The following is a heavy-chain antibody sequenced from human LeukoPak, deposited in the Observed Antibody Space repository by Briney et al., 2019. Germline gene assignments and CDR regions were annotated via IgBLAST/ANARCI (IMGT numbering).Heavy chain of an antibody. J-gene: IGHJ4*02. V-gene: IGHV3-53*01. Sequence: GVSLRLSCAASGFTVSSNYMSWVRQAPGKGLEWVSVIYSGGSTYYADSVKGRFTISRDNSKNTLYLQMNSLRAEDTAVYYCARGGSYITMTYFDYWGQGTLVTVSS. D-gene: IGHD3-22*01. CDR3: ARGGSYITMTYFDY. CDR2: IYSGGST. CDR1: GFTVSSNY.